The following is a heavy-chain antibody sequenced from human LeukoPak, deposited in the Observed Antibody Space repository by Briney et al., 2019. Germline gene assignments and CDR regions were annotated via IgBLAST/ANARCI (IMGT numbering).Heavy chain of an antibody. V-gene: IGHV4-34*01. J-gene: IGHJ3*02. CDR1: GGSFSGYY. CDR2: INHSGST. Sequence: SETLSLTCAVYGGSFSGYYWSWIRQPPGKGLEWIGEINHSGSTNYNPSLKSRVTISVDTSKNQFSLKLSSVTAADTAVYYCARAITYDYVWGSYRSGRAFDIWGQGTMVTVSS. CDR3: ARAITYDYVWGSYRSGRAFDI. D-gene: IGHD3-16*02.